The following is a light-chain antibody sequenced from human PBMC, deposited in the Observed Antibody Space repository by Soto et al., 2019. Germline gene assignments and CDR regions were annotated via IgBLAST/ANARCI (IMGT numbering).Light chain of an antibody. J-gene: IGKJ2*01. Sequence: EIVMTQSPATLSVSPGERVTLSCRASQSVRSNLAWYQQKPGQAPRLLIFGASTRATGIPARLSGNGTGTEFTLTISSLRSEDFAVYYCQQYNNWPPHTFGQGTKLEIK. CDR1: QSVRSN. CDR2: GAS. V-gene: IGKV3-15*01. CDR3: QQYNNWPPHT.